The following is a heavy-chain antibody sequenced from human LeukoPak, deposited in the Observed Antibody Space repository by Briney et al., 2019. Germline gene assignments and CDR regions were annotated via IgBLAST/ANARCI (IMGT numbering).Heavy chain of an antibody. CDR2: ISWNSGSI. Sequence: GGSLRLSCAASGFTVSSNYMSWVRQAPGKGLEWVSGISWNSGSIGYADSVKGRFTISRDNAKNSLYLQMNSLRAEDTALYYCAKDAPPYGSGSYFDYWGQGTLVTVSS. CDR1: GFTVSSNY. J-gene: IGHJ4*02. D-gene: IGHD3-10*01. CDR3: AKDAPPYGSGSYFDY. V-gene: IGHV3-9*01.